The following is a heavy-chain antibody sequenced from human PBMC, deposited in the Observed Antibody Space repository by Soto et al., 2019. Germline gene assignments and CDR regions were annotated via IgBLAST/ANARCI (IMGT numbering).Heavy chain of an antibody. CDR3: AKDYDILTGYYQGVFDY. V-gene: IGHV3-23*01. J-gene: IGHJ4*02. CDR1: GFTFSSYA. Sequence: GGSLRLSCAACGFTFSSYAMSWVRQAPGKGLEWVSAISGSGGSTYYADSVKGRFTISRDNSKNTLYLQMNSLRAEDTAVYYCAKDYDILTGYYQGVFDYWGQGTLVTVSS. CDR2: ISGSGGST. D-gene: IGHD3-9*01.